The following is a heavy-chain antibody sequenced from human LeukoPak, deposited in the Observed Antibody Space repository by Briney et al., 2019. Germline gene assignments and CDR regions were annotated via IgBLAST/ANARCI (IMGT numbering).Heavy chain of an antibody. Sequence: SGGSLRLSCAASGFTFSSYSMNWVRQAPGKGLEWVSYIGISSSTIDYADSVKGRFTISRDNAKNSLYLQMNSLRAEDTAVYYCAREPEAAAVDYWGQGTLVTVSS. CDR3: AREPEAAAVDY. D-gene: IGHD6-13*01. CDR2: IGISSSTI. V-gene: IGHV3-48*04. CDR1: GFTFSSYS. J-gene: IGHJ4*02.